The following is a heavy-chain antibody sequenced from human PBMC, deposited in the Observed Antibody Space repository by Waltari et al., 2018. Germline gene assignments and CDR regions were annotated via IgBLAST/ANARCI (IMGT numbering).Heavy chain of an antibody. CDR1: GYSFSTSW. CDR3: AKREGYYYDRSGYYYEF. Sequence: EVQLVQSGAEVKKPGESLRISCKGSGYSFSTSWITWVRQIPGKGLEWMGNVDHTYSNTNYSPSFQGHVTISADKSINTAYLQWSSLKASDTAIYYCAKREGYYYDRSGYYYEFWGQGTLVTVSS. V-gene: IGHV5-10-1*01. CDR2: VDHTYSNT. J-gene: IGHJ4*02. D-gene: IGHD3-22*01.